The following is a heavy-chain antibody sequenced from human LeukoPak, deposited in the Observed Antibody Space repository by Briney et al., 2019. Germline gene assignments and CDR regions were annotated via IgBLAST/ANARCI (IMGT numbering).Heavy chain of an antibody. J-gene: IGHJ4*02. D-gene: IGHD1-26*01. Sequence: GGSLRLSCAASGFSFTTYGMSWVRQAPGKGLEWVSAISGGAGSTYYADSVKGRFTISRDNSKNTLYLQMNSLRAEDTAVYYCARRFGGNYYYFDYWGQGTLVTVSS. CDR3: ARRFGGNYYYFDY. V-gene: IGHV3-23*01. CDR1: GFSFTTYG. CDR2: ISGGAGST.